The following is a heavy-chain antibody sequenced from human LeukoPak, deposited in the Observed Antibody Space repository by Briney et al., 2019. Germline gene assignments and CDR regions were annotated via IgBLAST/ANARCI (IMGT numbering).Heavy chain of an antibody. CDR3: TKEGADYSNYGAAFDI. J-gene: IGHJ3*02. CDR2: IRYDGSNK. D-gene: IGHD4-11*01. Sequence: GGSLRLSCAASGFTFSSYGMHWVRQAPGKGLEWVAFIRYDGSNKYYADSVKGRFTISRDNSKNTLYLQTNSLRAEDTAVYYCTKEGADYSNYGAAFDIWGRGTVVTVSS. V-gene: IGHV3-30*02. CDR1: GFTFSSYG.